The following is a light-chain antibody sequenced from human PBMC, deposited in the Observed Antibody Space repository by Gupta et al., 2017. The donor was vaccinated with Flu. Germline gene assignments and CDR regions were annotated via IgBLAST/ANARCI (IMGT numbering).Light chain of an antibody. CDR3: QQYKSYPHT. V-gene: IGKV1-5*03. CDR1: QSISSW. Sequence: DIQMTQSPSTLSASIGDRVTITCRATQSISSWLAWYQQKPGKAPKLLIFKASTLESGVPSRFSGSGSGTEFTLTISSLQPDDFATDYCQQYKSYPHTFGQGTKLEIK. J-gene: IGKJ2*01. CDR2: KAS.